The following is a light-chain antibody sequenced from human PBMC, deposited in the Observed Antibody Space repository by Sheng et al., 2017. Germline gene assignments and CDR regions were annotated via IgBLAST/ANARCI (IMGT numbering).Light chain of an antibody. V-gene: IGKV3-20*01. Sequence: EIVLTQSPATLSLSPGERATLSCWASQSISSYLAWYQQKPGQAPRLLIYGASSRATGIPDRFSGSGSGTDFTLTISRLEPEDFATYYCQQYNTIGSFGQGTKLEI. CDR3: QQYNTIGS. CDR1: QSISSY. J-gene: IGKJ2*04. CDR2: GAS.